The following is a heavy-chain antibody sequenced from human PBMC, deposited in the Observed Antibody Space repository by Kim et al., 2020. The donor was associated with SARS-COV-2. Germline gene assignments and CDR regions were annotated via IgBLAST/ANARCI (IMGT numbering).Heavy chain of an antibody. CDR3: ARDRRYFDFGSFFDY. V-gene: IGHV4-31*02. J-gene: IGHJ4*02. Sequence: NPSLKSRVTISIDTSKNQFSLNLNSVTAADTAVYYCARDRRYFDFGSFFDYWGQGIPVTVSS. D-gene: IGHD3-9*01.